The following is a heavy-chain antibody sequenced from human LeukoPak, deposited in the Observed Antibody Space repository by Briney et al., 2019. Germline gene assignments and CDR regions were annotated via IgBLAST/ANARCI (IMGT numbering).Heavy chain of an antibody. Sequence: GASVKVSCKASGGTFSSYAISWVRQAPGQGLEWRGGIIPIFGTANYAQKFQGRVTITADKSTSTAYMELSSLRSEDTAVYYCARGNYEYYYYYMDVWGKGTTVTVSS. CDR2: IIPIFGTA. D-gene: IGHD1-7*01. V-gene: IGHV1-69*06. CDR1: GGTFSSYA. J-gene: IGHJ6*03. CDR3: ARGNYEYYYYYMDV.